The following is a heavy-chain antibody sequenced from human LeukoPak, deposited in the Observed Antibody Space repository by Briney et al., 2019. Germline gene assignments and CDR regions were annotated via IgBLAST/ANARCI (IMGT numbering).Heavy chain of an antibody. Sequence: PGGSLRLSCAASGFTFSNYAMHWVRQAPGKGLEWVAVISYDGSNKYHADSVKGRFTISRDNSKNTLYLQMNSLRAEDTAVYYCAREGGYSGSYRDCYFDYWGQGTLVTVSS. CDR3: AREGGYSGSYRDCYFDY. CDR1: GFTFSNYA. V-gene: IGHV3-30*04. D-gene: IGHD1-26*01. CDR2: ISYDGSNK. J-gene: IGHJ4*02.